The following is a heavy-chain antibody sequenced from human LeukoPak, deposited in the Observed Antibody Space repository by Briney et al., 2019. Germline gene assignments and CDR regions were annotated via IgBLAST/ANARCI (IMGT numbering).Heavy chain of an antibody. CDR2: ITPAFGTA. Sequence: ASVTVSCKASGGTFNNYAISWVRQAPGQGLEWMGVITPAFGTASYAQKFQGRVTITADKSTSTAFMELSSLRYEDTAVYYCAREYYYGLGNYYKGLMFDPWGQGTLVTVAS. D-gene: IGHD3-10*01. J-gene: IGHJ5*02. V-gene: IGHV1-69*06. CDR1: GGTFNNYA. CDR3: AREYYYGLGNYYKGLMFDP.